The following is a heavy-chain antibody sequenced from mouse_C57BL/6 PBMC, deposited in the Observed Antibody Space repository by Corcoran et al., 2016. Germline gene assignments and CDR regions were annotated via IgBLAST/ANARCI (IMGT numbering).Heavy chain of an antibody. CDR1: GYTFTTYG. Sequence: QIQLVQSGPELKKPGETVKISCKASGYTFTTYGMSWVKQAPGKGLKWMGWINTYSGVPTYADDFKGRFAFSLETSASTAYLQINNLKNEDPATYFCARYYGSSYDYAMDYWGQGTSVTVSS. CDR2: INTYSGVP. J-gene: IGHJ4*01. CDR3: ARYYGSSYDYAMDY. D-gene: IGHD1-1*01. V-gene: IGHV9-3*01.